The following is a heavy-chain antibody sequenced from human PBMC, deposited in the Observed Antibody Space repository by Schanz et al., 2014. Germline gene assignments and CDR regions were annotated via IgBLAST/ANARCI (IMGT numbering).Heavy chain of an antibody. J-gene: IGHJ4*02. D-gene: IGHD3-22*01. CDR1: GFAFSSYS. CDR3: AKDPSHGDYDYYFDY. V-gene: IGHV3-48*01. Sequence: QLVGSGGGLIQPGGSLKLSCTASGFAFSSYSMNWVRQAPGKGLEWVSYISSSGTTIYYADSVKGRFTISRDNSKNTLYLQMNSLRAEDTAVYYCAKDPSHGDYDYYFDYWGQGTLXTVSS. CDR2: ISSSGTTI.